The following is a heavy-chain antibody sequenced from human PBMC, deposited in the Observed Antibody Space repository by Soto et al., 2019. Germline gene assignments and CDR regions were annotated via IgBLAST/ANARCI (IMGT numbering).Heavy chain of an antibody. CDR1: GFTFSSYE. V-gene: IGHV3-48*03. D-gene: IGHD6-13*01. J-gene: IGHJ4*02. CDR2: ISSSGSTI. CDR3: ARSFPLAAAGSL. Sequence: GGSLRLSCAASGFTFSSYEMNWVRQAPGKGLEWVSYISSSGSTIYYADSVKGRFTISRDNAKNSLYLQMNSLRAEDTAVYYCARSFPLAAAGSLWGQGTLVTSPQ.